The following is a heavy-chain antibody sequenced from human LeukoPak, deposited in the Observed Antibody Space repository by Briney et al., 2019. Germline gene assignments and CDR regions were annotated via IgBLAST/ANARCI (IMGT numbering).Heavy chain of an antibody. CDR3: ARFHVSNSTPLRF. V-gene: IGHV3-11*01. J-gene: IGHJ4*02. D-gene: IGHD6-6*01. CDR1: GFTVSDYY. CDR2: ISRGDGPI. Sequence: GGSRRLSCAASGFTVSDYYMSWVRQTPGMGLEWLAYISRGDGPIYYADSVKGRFTISRDNANNSLYLQMNSLSADDTAIYYCARFHVSNSTPLRFWGRGTPVTVSS.